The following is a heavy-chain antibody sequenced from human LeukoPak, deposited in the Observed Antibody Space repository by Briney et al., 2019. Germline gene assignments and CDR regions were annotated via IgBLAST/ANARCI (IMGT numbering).Heavy chain of an antibody. V-gene: IGHV3-48*04. CDR3: ARGRRNYDFSNWFDP. CDR1: GFTFSSYS. Sequence: GGSLRLSCAASGFTFSSYSMNWVRQAPGKGLEWVSYISSSGSTIYYAGSVKGRFTISRDNAKNSLYLQMNSLRAEDTAVYYCARGRRNYDFSNWFDPWGQGTLVTVSS. J-gene: IGHJ5*02. D-gene: IGHD3-3*01. CDR2: ISSSGSTI.